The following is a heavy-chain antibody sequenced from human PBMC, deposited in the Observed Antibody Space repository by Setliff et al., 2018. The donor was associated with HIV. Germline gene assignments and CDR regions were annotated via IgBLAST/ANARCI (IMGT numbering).Heavy chain of an antibody. CDR2: INHSGST. D-gene: IGHD4-17*01. CDR1: GAPFSGFH. Sequence: TLSLTCAVYGAPFSGFHWGWIRQPPGKGLEWIGEINHSGSTNYNPSLNSRVTISVDTSKNQFSLKVSSVTAADTAVYYCARVGTTVTTRETYKWFDPWGQGTLVTVS. CDR3: ARVGTTVTTRETYKWFDP. J-gene: IGHJ5*02. V-gene: IGHV4-34*01.